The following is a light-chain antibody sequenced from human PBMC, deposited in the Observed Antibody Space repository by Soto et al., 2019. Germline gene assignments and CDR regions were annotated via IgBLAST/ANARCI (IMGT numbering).Light chain of an antibody. J-gene: IGKJ1*01. V-gene: IGKV1-5*03. Sequence: DLQMTQSPSTLSASVGDRVTITCRASQSISSWLAWYQQKPGKAPKLLIYKASSLESGAPSRFSGSEDETEFPRAISIQHPDDFATYYCQQYNSYPWTFGQGTKVELK. CDR2: KAS. CDR1: QSISSW. CDR3: QQYNSYPWT.